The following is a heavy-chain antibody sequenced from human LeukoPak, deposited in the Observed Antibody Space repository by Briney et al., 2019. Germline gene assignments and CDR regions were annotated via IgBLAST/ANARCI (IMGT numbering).Heavy chain of an antibody. J-gene: IGHJ4*02. Sequence: GGSLRLSCAVSGFTFSTYSMNWVRQAPGKGLEWVSFIYSDNTHYSDSVKGRFTISRDNSKNTLYLQVNSLRAEDTAVYCCAKGRTEGGTLALDYWSQGTLVTVSS. CDR1: GFTFSTYS. CDR2: IYSDNT. D-gene: IGHD6-19*01. V-gene: IGHV3-53*01. CDR3: AKGRTEGGTLALDY.